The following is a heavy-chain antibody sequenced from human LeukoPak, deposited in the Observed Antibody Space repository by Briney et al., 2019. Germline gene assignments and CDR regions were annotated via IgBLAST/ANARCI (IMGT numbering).Heavy chain of an antibody. CDR3: ARPSIVGAPTYFDY. D-gene: IGHD1-26*01. Sequence: GESLKISCKGSGYSFTSYWIGLVRPMPGKGLGWMGIIYPGDSDTRYSPSFQGQVTISADKSISTAYLQWSSLKASDTAMYYCARPSIVGAPTYFDYWGQGTLVTVSS. J-gene: IGHJ4*02. CDR2: IYPGDSDT. CDR1: GYSFTSYW. V-gene: IGHV5-51*01.